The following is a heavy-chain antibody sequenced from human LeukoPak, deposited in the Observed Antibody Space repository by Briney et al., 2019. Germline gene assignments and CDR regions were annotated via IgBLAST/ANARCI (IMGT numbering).Heavy chain of an antibody. J-gene: IGHJ4*02. D-gene: IGHD2-21*02. V-gene: IGHV4-59*08. Sequence: SDPLSLTCTVSGGSISSYYWSWIRQPPGKGLEWIGYIFYSGTTNYSPSLKSRVTISVDTSKNQFSLKLNSVTAADTAVYYCAKWGVVTAFDYWGQGTLVTVYS. CDR1: GGSISSYY. CDR3: AKWGVVTAFDY. CDR2: IFYSGTT.